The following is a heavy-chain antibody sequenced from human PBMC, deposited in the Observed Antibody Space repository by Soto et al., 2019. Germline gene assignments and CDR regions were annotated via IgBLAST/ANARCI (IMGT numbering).Heavy chain of an antibody. Sequence: ASVKVSCKASGYTFTGYYMHWVRQAPGQGLEWMGWINPNSGGTNYAQKFQGWVTMTRDTSISTAYMELSRLRSDDTAVYYCARTDATAMATPTNYGMDVWGQGTTVTGSS. J-gene: IGHJ6*02. D-gene: IGHD5-18*01. V-gene: IGHV1-2*04. CDR3: ARTDATAMATPTNYGMDV. CDR1: GYTFTGYY. CDR2: INPNSGGT.